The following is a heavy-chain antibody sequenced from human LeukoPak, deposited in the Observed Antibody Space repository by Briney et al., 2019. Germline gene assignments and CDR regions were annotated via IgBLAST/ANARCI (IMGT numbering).Heavy chain of an antibody. Sequence: GESLKISCKGSGYSFTSYWISWVRQMPGKGLEWMGRIDPRDSYTNYSPSFQGHVTISADKSISTAYLQWSSLKASDTAMYYCARQTPYYGSGSYYYGMDVWGKGTTVTVSS. J-gene: IGHJ6*04. CDR3: ARQTPYYGSGSYYYGMDV. CDR1: GYSFTSYW. V-gene: IGHV5-10-1*01. CDR2: IDPRDSYT. D-gene: IGHD3-10*01.